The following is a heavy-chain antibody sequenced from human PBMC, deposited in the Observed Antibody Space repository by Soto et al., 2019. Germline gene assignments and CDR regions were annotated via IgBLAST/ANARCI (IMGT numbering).Heavy chain of an antibody. D-gene: IGHD2-15*01. V-gene: IGHV1-18*01. J-gene: IGHJ5*02. Sequence: GASVKVSCTASGYTFTSYGISWVRQAPGQGLEWMGWISAYNGNTNYAQKLQGRVTMTTDTSTSTAYMELRSLRSDDTAVYYCARDRSRVYCSGGSCPTPYNWFDPWGQGTLVTVSS. CDR3: ARDRSRVYCSGGSCPTPYNWFDP. CDR1: GYTFTSYG. CDR2: ISAYNGNT.